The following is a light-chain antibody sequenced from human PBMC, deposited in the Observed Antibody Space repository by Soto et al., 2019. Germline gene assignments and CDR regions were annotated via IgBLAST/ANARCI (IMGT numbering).Light chain of an antibody. Sequence: DIQMTQSPSSVSASVGDRVTITCRASQGISSWVAWYQQKPGKAPNLLIYAASSLQSGVPSRFSGSGSGTEFTLTISSLQPEDFATYYCQQADTFPLACGGGTKVESK. J-gene: IGKJ4*01. V-gene: IGKV1-12*01. CDR1: QGISSW. CDR3: QQADTFPLA. CDR2: AAS.